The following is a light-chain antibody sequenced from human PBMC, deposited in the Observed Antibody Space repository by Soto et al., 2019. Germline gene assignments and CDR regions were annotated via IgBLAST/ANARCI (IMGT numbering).Light chain of an antibody. CDR2: DVS. Sequence: QSVLTQPASVSGSPGQSITISCTGSSSDIGGYNYVSWYQQHPGKAPKLMIYDVSNRPSGVSNRFSGSKSGNTASLTISGLQAEDEADYYCSSYTTTNNPVVFGGGTQLTVL. J-gene: IGLJ2*01. CDR3: SSYTTTNNPVV. CDR1: SSDIGGYNY. V-gene: IGLV2-14*03.